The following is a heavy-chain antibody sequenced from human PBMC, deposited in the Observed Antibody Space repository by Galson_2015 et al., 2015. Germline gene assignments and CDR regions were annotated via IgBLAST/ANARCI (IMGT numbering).Heavy chain of an antibody. CDR3: ARGGSPYCYDSSGYYGRDWYFDL. V-gene: IGHV3-33*01. J-gene: IGHJ2*01. D-gene: IGHD3-22*01. CDR2: IWYDGSNK. Sequence: SLRLSCAASGFTFSSYGMHWVRQAPGKGLEWVAVIWYDGSNKYYADSVKGRFTISRDNSKNTLYLQMNSLRAEDTAVYYCARGGSPYCYDSSGYYGRDWYFDLWGRGTLVTVSS. CDR1: GFTFSSYG.